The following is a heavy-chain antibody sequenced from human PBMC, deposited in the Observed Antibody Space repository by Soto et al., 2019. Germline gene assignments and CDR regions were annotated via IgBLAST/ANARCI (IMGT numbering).Heavy chain of an antibody. V-gene: IGHV1-3*05. CDR1: GYTFTSYA. D-gene: IGHD3-22*01. J-gene: IGHJ5*02. CDR3: ARESGYYSRAKGWFDP. Sequence: QVQLVQSGAEEKKPGASVKVSCKASGYTFTSYAMHWVRQAPGQRLEWMGWINAGNGNTKYSQKFQGRVTITRDTSASTAYMELSSLRSEDTAVYYCARESGYYSRAKGWFDPWGQGTLVTVSS. CDR2: INAGNGNT.